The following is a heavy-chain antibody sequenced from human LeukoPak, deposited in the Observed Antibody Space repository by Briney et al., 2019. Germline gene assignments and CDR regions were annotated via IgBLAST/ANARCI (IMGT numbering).Heavy chain of an antibody. D-gene: IGHD2-21*02. CDR2: IYYSGST. CDR3: ARSYCGGDCYSFDY. CDR1: GGSISSYY. Sequence: KPSETLSLTCTVSGGSISSYYWSWIRQPPGKGLEWIGYIYYSGSTNYNPSLKSRVTISVDTSKNQFSLKLSSVTAADTAVYYCARSYCGGDCYSFDYWGQGTLVTVSS. V-gene: IGHV4-59*01. J-gene: IGHJ4*02.